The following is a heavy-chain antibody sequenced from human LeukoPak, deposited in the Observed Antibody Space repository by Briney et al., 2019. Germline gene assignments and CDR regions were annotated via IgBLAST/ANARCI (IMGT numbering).Heavy chain of an antibody. CDR2: ISTYNGNT. CDR1: GYTFTTYG. D-gene: IGHD5-24*01. J-gene: IGHJ4*02. V-gene: IGHV1-18*01. Sequence: GASVKVSCKTSGYTFTTYGISWVRQAPGQGREWMGWISTYNGNTKYAQKIQGRVTMTTDTSTSTAYMELRSLRSDDTPVYYCARPDGRGWDALDYWGQGTLITVSS. CDR3: ARPDGRGWDALDY.